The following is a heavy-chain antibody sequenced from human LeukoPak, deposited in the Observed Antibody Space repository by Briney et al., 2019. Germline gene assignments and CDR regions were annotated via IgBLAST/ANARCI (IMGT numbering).Heavy chain of an antibody. J-gene: IGHJ4*02. Sequence: ASVKVSCKASGYTFTSYAMHWVRQAPGQRLEWMGWIDAGNGNTKYLQKFQGRVTITRDTSASTAYMELSSLRSEDTAVYYCTRGDHPKRGLVATTHPLGYWGQGTLVTVSS. CDR2: IDAGNGNT. CDR1: GYTFTSYA. D-gene: IGHD5-12*01. V-gene: IGHV1-3*01. CDR3: TRGDHPKRGLVATTHPLGY.